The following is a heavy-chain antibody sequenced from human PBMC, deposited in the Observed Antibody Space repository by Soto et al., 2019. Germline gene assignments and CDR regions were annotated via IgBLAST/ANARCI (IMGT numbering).Heavy chain of an antibody. CDR1: GRSFSGYY. CDR2: INHSGST. J-gene: IGHJ6*02. D-gene: IGHD3-3*01. Sequence: SETLSLTSAVYGRSFSGYYSSWIRQPPGKGLEWIGEINHSGSTNYNPSLKSRVTISVDTSKNQFSLKLSSVTAADTAVYYCARVGDEYYDFWSGYYAYYYGMDVWGQGTTVTVSS. V-gene: IGHV4-34*01. CDR3: ARVGDEYYDFWSGYYAYYYGMDV.